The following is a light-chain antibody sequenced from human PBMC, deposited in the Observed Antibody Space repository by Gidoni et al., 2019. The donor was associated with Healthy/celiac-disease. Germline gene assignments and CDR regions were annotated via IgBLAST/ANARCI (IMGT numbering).Light chain of an antibody. CDR1: QSVSSN. J-gene: IGKJ4*01. CDR3: QQYNNWPLT. CDR2: GAS. V-gene: IGKV3-15*01. Sequence: EIVMTQSPATLSVSPGERATLSNRASQSVSSNLAWYQQKPGQAPRRLIYGASTRATGIPARFSGSGSGTEFTLTISSLQSEDFAVYYCQQYNNWPLTFGGGTKVEIK.